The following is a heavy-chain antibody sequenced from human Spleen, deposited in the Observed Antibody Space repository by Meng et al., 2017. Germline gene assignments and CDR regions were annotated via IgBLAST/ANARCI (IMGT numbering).Heavy chain of an antibody. CDR2: IYTSGST. D-gene: IGHD3-10*01. J-gene: IGHJ5*02. CDR1: GGSISSYY. Sequence: GSLRLSCTVSGGSISSYYWSWIRQPAGKGLEWIGRIYTSGSTNYNPSLKSRVTISVDTSKNQFSLKLSSVTAADSALYYCARTTTVPNIGRWFDPWGQGTLVTVSS. V-gene: IGHV4-4*07. CDR3: ARTTTVPNIGRWFDP.